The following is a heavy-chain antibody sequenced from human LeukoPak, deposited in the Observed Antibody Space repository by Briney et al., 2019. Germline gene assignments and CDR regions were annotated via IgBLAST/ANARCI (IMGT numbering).Heavy chain of an antibody. J-gene: IGHJ4*02. CDR3: ASGLASSILEFDY. CDR1: GYTFTGYY. V-gene: IGHV1-2*02. CDR2: INPNSGGT. Sequence: ASVKVSCKASGYTFTGYYMHWVRQAPGQGLEWMGWINPNSGGTNYAQKFQGRVTMTRDTSISTAYMEPSRLRSDDTAVYYCASGLASSILEFDYWGQGTLVTVSS. D-gene: IGHD6-13*01.